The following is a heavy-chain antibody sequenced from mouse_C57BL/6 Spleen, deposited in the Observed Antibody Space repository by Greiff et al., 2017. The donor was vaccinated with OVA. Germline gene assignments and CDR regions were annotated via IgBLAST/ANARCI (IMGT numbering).Heavy chain of an antibody. D-gene: IGHD1-1*01. Sequence: QVQLQQSGTELVKPGASVKLSCKASGYTFTSYWMHWVKQRPGQGLEWIGNINPSNGGTNYNEKFKSKATLTVDKSSSTAYMQLSSLTSEDSAVYYCARSEGYYYGFDVWGTGTTVTVSS. V-gene: IGHV1-53*01. CDR3: ARSEGYYYGFDV. CDR2: INPSNGGT. J-gene: IGHJ1*03. CDR1: GYTFTSYW.